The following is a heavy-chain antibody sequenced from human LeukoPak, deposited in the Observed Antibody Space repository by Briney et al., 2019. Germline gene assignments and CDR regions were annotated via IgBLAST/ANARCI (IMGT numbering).Heavy chain of an antibody. J-gene: IGHJ4*02. CDR3: ARDVYCSGGTCYYYFDY. CDR2: ISAYNGDT. Sequence: ASVKVSCKASGYTFTSYDIAWARQAPGQGLEWMAWISAYNGDTNYAQKLQGRVTMTTGTSTSTAYMELTSLNSDDTAVYYCARDVYCSGGTCYYYFDYWGQGTLVTVSS. V-gene: IGHV1-18*01. D-gene: IGHD2-15*01. CDR1: GYTFTSYD.